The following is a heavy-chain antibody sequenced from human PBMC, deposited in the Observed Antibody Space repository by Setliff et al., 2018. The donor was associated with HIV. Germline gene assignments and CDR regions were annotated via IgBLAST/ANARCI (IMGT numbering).Heavy chain of an antibody. CDR2: AYHRGNT. CDR3: ARLDWFSKNFDF. D-gene: IGHD3-3*01. V-gene: IGHV4-4*02. CDR1: GFTFSSYAM. Sequence: SETLSLTCAASGFTFSSYAMSWVRQAPGKGLEWIGEAYHRGNTNYNPSLKSRVTMSVDKSLNQVSLKLSSVTAADTAVYFCARLDWFSKNFDFWGQGTLVTVSS. J-gene: IGHJ4*02.